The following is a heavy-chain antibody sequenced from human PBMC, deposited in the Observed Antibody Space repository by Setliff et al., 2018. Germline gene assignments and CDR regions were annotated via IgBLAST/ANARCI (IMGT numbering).Heavy chain of an antibody. J-gene: IGHJ4*02. CDR3: AKPRVELRWGFES. Sequence: GGSLRLSCVASGLTFSSYAMTWVRQAPGKGLEWLSAIRGSGGSTLYADSVKGRFTISRDNSQNTLYLQMNSLRVEDTAVYYCAKPRVELRWGFESWGQGTLVTVSS. D-gene: IGHD1-7*01. CDR1: GLTFSSYA. CDR2: IRGSGGST. V-gene: IGHV3-23*01.